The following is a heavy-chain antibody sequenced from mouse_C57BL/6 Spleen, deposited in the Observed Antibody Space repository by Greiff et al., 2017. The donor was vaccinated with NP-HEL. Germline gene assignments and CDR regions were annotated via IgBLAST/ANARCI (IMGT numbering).Heavy chain of an antibody. V-gene: IGHV5-17*01. Sequence: EVMLVESGGGLVKPGGSLKLSCAASGFTFSDYGMHWVRQAPEKGLEWVAYISSGSSTIYYADTVKGRFTISRDNAKNTLFLQMTSLRSEDTAMYYCARRRIYYYGSSYVNYAMDYWGQGTSVTVSS. CDR2: ISSGSSTI. CDR3: ARRRIYYYGSSYVNYAMDY. J-gene: IGHJ4*01. D-gene: IGHD1-1*01. CDR1: GFTFSDYG.